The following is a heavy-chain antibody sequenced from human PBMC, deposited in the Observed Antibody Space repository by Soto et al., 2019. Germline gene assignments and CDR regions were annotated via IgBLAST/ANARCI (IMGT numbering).Heavy chain of an antibody. CDR1: GGSISSSSYY. V-gene: IGHV4-39*01. CDR3: ARLSAAGNYYYSCMDV. D-gene: IGHD6-13*01. Sequence: QLQLQESGPGLVKPSETLSLTCTVSGGSISSSSYYWGWIRQPPGKVLEWIGSMYYSGRTYFNPSVKGRINIFADTSQHKCSLKLSSVTSADTAVYYCARLSAAGNYYYSCMDVWGQGTTVTVSS. J-gene: IGHJ6*02. CDR2: MYYSGRT.